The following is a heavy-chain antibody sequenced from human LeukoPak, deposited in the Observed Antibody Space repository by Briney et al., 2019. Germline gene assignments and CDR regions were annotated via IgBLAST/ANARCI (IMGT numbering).Heavy chain of an antibody. CDR1: GFTISGYW. V-gene: IGHV3-74*01. Sequence: GGSLRLSCAASGFTISGYWMHWVRQAPGKGLVWVSRISGDGSITAYADSVKGRFTISRGNAKNTLYLQMNSLRAEDTAVYYCARGRAGNYYNHNDYWGQGTLVIVSS. CDR2: ISGDGSIT. D-gene: IGHD3-10*01. CDR3: ARGRAGNYYNHNDY. J-gene: IGHJ4*01.